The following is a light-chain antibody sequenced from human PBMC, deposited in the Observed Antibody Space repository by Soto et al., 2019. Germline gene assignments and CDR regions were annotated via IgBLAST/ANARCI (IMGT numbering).Light chain of an antibody. V-gene: IGLV2-11*01. Sequence: QSVLTQPRSVSGSPGQSVTISCTGTSSDVGAYKYVSWYQQHPGKAPKLMIYDVSERPSGVPDRFSGCKSGNTASLTISGLQAEDEADYYCCSYAGSYTHVAFGGGTKLTVL. CDR3: CSYAGSYTHVA. CDR1: SSDVGAYKY. CDR2: DVS. J-gene: IGLJ2*01.